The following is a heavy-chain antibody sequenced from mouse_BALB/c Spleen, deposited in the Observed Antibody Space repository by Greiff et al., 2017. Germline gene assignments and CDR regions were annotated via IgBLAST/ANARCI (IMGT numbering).Heavy chain of an antibody. D-gene: IGHD2-14*01. CDR3: ARGKGYDWTHWYFDV. V-gene: IGHV1S34*01. CDR1: GYSFTGYY. J-gene: IGHJ1*01. CDR2: ISCYNGAT. Sequence: LVKTGASVKISCKASGYSFTGYYMHWVKQSHGKSLEWIGYISCYNGATSYNQKFKGKATFTVDTSSSTAYMQFNSLTSEDSAVYYCARGKGYDWTHWYFDVWGAGTTVTVSS.